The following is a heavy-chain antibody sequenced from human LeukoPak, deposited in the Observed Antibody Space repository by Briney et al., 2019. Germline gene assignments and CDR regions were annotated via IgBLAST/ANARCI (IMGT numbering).Heavy chain of an antibody. CDR1: GYRFTSYW. Sequence: GETLKISCKGSGYRFTSYWIGWVRQMPGKGLEWMGIIYPGDSDTRYSPSFQGQVTISADKSISTAYLQWSSLKASDTAMYYCARHSQASYYYDSSGHRPYYYYMDVWGKGTTVTVSS. J-gene: IGHJ6*03. CDR2: IYPGDSDT. V-gene: IGHV5-51*01. D-gene: IGHD3-22*01. CDR3: ARHSQASYYYDSSGHRPYYYYMDV.